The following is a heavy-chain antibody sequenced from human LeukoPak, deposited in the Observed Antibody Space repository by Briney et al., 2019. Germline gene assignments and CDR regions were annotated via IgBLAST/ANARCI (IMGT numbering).Heavy chain of an antibody. CDR1: GLTFREYA. J-gene: IGHJ5*02. D-gene: IGHD2-8*01. CDR2: ISAGDDST. V-gene: IGHV3-23*01. CDR3: AKDSVLIPTGWFDP. Sequence: GGSLRLSCAASGLTFREYAMTWVRQASGKGLEWVSSISAGDDSTYYADSVKGRFTISRDISKNTLFLQMNSLRAEDTAVYYCAKDSVLIPTGWFDPWGQGTLVTVSS.